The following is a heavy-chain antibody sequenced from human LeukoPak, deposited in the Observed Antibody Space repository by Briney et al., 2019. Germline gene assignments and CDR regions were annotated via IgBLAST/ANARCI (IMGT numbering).Heavy chain of an antibody. CDR2: IYYSGST. J-gene: IGHJ4*02. CDR1: GGSLSSGGYY. V-gene: IGHV4-31*03. CDR3: ASLKHADGFVFDY. D-gene: IGHD2-21*01. Sequence: SETMSLTCTVSGGSLSSGGYYWNWIRQNPVKGLEWIGYIYYSGSTYYNPSLKSRVTISVDTPKNQLSLKLSSVTAAYTAVYYCASLKHADGFVFDYWGQGTLVTVSS.